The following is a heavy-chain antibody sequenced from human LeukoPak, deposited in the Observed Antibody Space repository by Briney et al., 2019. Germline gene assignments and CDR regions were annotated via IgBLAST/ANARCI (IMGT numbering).Heavy chain of an antibody. J-gene: IGHJ3*02. D-gene: IGHD6-19*01. CDR2: INHSGST. CDR3: ARTQWLVVSAFDI. CDR1: GGSFSGYY. V-gene: IGHV4-34*01. Sequence: SETLSLTCAVYGGSFSGYYWSWIRQPPGKGLEWIGEINHSGSTNYNPFLKSRVTISVDTSKNQFSLKLSSVTAADTAVYYCARTQWLVVSAFDIWGQGTMVTVSS.